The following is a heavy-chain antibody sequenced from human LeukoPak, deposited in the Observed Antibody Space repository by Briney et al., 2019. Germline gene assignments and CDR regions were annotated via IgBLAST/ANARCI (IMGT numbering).Heavy chain of an antibody. J-gene: IGHJ4*02. CDR3: ARATYSSGWDYYFDY. CDR2: IYSGGST. D-gene: IGHD6-19*01. V-gene: IGHV3-53*01. CDR1: GFTVSSNY. Sequence: PGGSLRLSCAASGFTVSSNYMSWARQAPGRGLEWVSVIYSGGSTYYADSVKGRFTISRDNSKNTLYLQMNSLRAEDTAVYYCARATYSSGWDYYFDYWGQGTLVTVSS.